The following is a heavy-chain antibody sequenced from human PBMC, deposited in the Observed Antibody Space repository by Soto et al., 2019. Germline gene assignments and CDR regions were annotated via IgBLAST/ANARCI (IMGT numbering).Heavy chain of an antibody. J-gene: IGHJ4*02. CDR3: AKVASAAQQWLLTFDR. CDR1: GYTFTIYG. D-gene: IGHD6-19*01. Sequence: GASVKVSCKASGYTFTIYGISWVRQAPGQGLEWMGRISVYNGNTNYAQKLQGRVTISRDNFEHTVYLEMNSLGVEDTAVYYCAKVASAAQQWLLTFDRWGQGIQVTVSS. V-gene: IGHV1-18*01. CDR2: ISVYNGNT.